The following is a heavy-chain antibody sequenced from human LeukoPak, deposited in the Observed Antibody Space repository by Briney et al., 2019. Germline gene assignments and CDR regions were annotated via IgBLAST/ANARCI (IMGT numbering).Heavy chain of an antibody. CDR1: GFTFSSYA. D-gene: IGHD6-19*01. V-gene: IGHV3-23*01. CDR3: AKAPSSGWYAY. J-gene: IGHJ4*02. Sequence: GGSLRLSCAASGFTFSSYAMSWVRQAPGKGLEWVSAISGSGGSTYYADSVKGRFIISRDNSKNTLYLQMNSLRAEDTAVYYCAKAPSSGWYAYWGQGTLVTVSS. CDR2: ISGSGGST.